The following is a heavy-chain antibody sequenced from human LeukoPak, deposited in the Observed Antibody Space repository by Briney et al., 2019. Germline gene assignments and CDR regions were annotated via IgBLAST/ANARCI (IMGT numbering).Heavy chain of an antibody. J-gene: IGHJ4*02. Sequence: PSETLSLTCTVSGGSIRSSYYYWSWIRQPPGKGLEWIGYIYYSGSTNYNPSLKSRVTISVDTSKSQLFLKLNSVTAADTAVYYCARGQTGTTVYWGQGTLVTVSS. D-gene: IGHD1-1*01. CDR2: IYYSGST. CDR3: ARGQTGTTVY. V-gene: IGHV4-61*01. CDR1: GGSIRSSYYY.